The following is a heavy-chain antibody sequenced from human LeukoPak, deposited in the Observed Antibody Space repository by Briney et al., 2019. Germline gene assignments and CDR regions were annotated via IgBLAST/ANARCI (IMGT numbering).Heavy chain of an antibody. V-gene: IGHV4-34*01. CDR3: ARVGYGDRTLSYYYYYMDV. CDR2: INHSGST. J-gene: IGHJ6*03. Sequence: SETLSLTCAVYGGSFSGYYWSWIRQPPGKGLEWIGEINHSGSTNYNPSLKSRVTISVDTSKNQFSLKLSSVTAADTAVYYCARVGYGDRTLSYYYYYMDVWGKGTTVTVSS. CDR1: GGSFSGYY. D-gene: IGHD4-17*01.